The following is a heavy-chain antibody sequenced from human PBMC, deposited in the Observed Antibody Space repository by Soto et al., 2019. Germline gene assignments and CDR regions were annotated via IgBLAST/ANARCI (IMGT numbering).Heavy chain of an antibody. CDR3: ARRAV. CDR2: ITTSSSTI. V-gene: IGHV3-48*01. Sequence: EVQLVESGGGLVQPGGSLRLSCAASGFTFSTYSMNWVRQAPGKGLEWISYITTSSSTIYYTDSVKGRFTISRDKAKNSLYLQMNSLRVEDTAVYYCARRAVWGQGTTVTVS. CDR1: GFTFSTYS. J-gene: IGHJ6*02.